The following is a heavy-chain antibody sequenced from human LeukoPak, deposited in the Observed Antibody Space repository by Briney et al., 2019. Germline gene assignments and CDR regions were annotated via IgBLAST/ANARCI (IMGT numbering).Heavy chain of an antibody. CDR3: ARGYCSGGSCSHVFDI. D-gene: IGHD2-15*01. J-gene: IGHJ3*02. CDR1: GYTFTSYG. Sequence: ASVKVSCKASGYTFTSYGISWVRQAPGQGLEWMGGIIPIFGTANYAQKFQGRVTITADESTSTAYMELSSLRSEDTAIYYCARGYCSGGSCSHVFDIWGQGTMVTVSS. CDR2: IIPIFGTA. V-gene: IGHV1-69*13.